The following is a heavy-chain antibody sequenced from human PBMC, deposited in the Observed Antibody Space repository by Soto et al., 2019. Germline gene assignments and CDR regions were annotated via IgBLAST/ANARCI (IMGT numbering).Heavy chain of an antibody. J-gene: IGHJ3*02. CDR2: ISWNSNTI. V-gene: IGHV3-9*01. CDR1: GFTFDDYA. D-gene: IGHD6-13*01. CDR3: AKDSPYSSSWSRAFDI. Sequence: PGGSLRLSCAASGFTFDDYAMHWVRQAPGKGLEWVSGISWNSNTIGYADSVKGRFTISRENAKNSLYLQMNSLRAEDTALYYCAKDSPYSSSWSRAFDIWGQGTMVTVSS.